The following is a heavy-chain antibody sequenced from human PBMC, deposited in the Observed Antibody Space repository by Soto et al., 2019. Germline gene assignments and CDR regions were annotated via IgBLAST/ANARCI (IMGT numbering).Heavy chain of an antibody. D-gene: IGHD6-13*01. J-gene: IGHJ4*02. CDR3: ARTQQLVSY. Sequence: QLQLQESGPGLVKPSETLSLTCTVSGGSISSSSYYWGWIRQPPGKGLEWIGSIYYSGSPYYNPSPKSRVTISVDTSKNQFSLKLSSVTAADTAVYYCARTQQLVSYWGQGTLVTVSS. CDR2: IYYSGSP. CDR1: GGSISSSSYY. V-gene: IGHV4-39*01.